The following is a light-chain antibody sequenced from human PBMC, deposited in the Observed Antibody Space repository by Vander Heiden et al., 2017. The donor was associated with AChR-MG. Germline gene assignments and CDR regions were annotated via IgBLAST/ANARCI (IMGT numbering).Light chain of an antibody. J-gene: IGKJ1*01. V-gene: IGKV3-20*01. Sequence: EVVLTQSPATLSLSPGEGATLSCRASQSVSSNFLAWYQQKPGQAPRLLIYGASSRATAIPDRFSGSGSGTDFTLTITRLEPEDFAVYYCQRDGSSAGTFGQRTKVEIK. CDR3: QRDGSSAGT. CDR1: QSVSSNF. CDR2: GAS.